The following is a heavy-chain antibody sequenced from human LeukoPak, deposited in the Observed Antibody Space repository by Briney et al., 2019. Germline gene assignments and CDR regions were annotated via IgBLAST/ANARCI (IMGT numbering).Heavy chain of an antibody. CDR3: ARSPSGSADH. J-gene: IGHJ4*02. CDR1: GFTFSDYY. V-gene: IGHV3-11*03. CDR2: IGGSSSDT. D-gene: IGHD3-10*01. Sequence: GGSLRLSCAASGFTFSDYYMSWFRQAPGKGLEWVSYIGGSSSDTKYADSVKGRVTISRDNAKNSLYPQMNSLRAEDTALYYCARSPSGSADHWGQGTLVTVSS.